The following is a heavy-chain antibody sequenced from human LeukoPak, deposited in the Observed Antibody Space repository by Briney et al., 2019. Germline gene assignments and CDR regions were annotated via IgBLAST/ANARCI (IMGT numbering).Heavy chain of an antibody. CDR1: GFTFSSYV. V-gene: IGHV3-30*04. CDR3: AELGITMIGGV. D-gene: IGHD3-10*02. Sequence: SGGSLTLSCAASGFTFSSYVMHWLRQAPGKGLEWVAIISYDVSNEYYADSVKGRFTISKDNSKNKMYLQMNSMRAEDTAVYYCAELGITMIGGVWGKGTTVTISS. J-gene: IGHJ6*04. CDR2: ISYDVSNE.